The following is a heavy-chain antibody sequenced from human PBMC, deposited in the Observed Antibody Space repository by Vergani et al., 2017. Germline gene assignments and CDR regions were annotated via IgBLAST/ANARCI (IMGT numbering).Heavy chain of an antibody. CDR2: IYDSGDN. Sequence: QVQLQESGPGLVKPSETLSLTCSVSGDSMNTYYWTWIRQPPGKGLEWIGYIYDSGDNKYNPSLKSRVTMALDTSKNQFSLKLYSVTAADTAVYYCARGALWWLRQIDSWGQGTLVTVSS. J-gene: IGHJ4*02. V-gene: IGHV4-59*01. D-gene: IGHD2-21*01. CDR3: ARGALWWLRQIDS. CDR1: GDSMNTYY.